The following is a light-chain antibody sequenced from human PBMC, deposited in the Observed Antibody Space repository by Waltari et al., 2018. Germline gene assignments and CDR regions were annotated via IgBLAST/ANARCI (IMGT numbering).Light chain of an antibody. Sequence: DIQMPQSPSSLSASLGDRVTITCQASQDISNYLNWYQQKPGKAPKLLIYDASNLETGVPSRFSGSGSGTDFTFTISSLQPEDIATYYCQQYDNLPFTFGPGTKVDIK. CDR2: DAS. J-gene: IGKJ3*01. CDR3: QQYDNLPFT. V-gene: IGKV1-33*01. CDR1: QDISNY.